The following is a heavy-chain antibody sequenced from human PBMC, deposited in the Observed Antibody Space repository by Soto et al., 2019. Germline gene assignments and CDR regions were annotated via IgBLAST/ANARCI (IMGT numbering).Heavy chain of an antibody. J-gene: IGHJ6*03. V-gene: IGHV3-21*01. CDR1: GFTFSSYS. CDR3: ARCCRRSYYYYMDV. CDR2: ISSSSSYI. D-gene: IGHD2-15*01. Sequence: EVQLVESGGGLVKPGGYLRLSCAASGFTFSSYSMNWVRQAPGKGLEWVSSISSSSSYIYYADSVKGRFTISRDNAKNSLYLQMNSLIAEDTAVYYCARCCRRSYYYYMDVWGKGTTVTVSS.